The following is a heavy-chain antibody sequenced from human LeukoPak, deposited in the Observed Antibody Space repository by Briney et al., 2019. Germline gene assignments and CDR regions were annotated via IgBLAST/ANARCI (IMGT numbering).Heavy chain of an antibody. CDR3: ALYSSSSAHY. D-gene: IGHD6-6*01. CDR2: INSDGSST. V-gene: IGHV3-74*01. CDR1: GFTFSSYS. Sequence: GGSLRLSCAASGFTFSSYSINWVRQAPGKGLVWVSRINSDGSSTSYADSVKGRFTISRDNAKNTLYLQMNSLRAEDTAVYYCALYSSSSAHYWGQGTLVTVSS. J-gene: IGHJ4*02.